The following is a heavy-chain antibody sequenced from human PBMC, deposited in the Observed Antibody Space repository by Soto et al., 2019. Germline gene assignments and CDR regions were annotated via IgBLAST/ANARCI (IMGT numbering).Heavy chain of an antibody. CDR3: ARDGRITIFGRDYYYYYMDV. V-gene: IGHV4-59*01. CDR2: IYYSGST. Sequence: SETLSLTCTVSGGSISSYYWSWIRQPPGKGLEWIGYIYYSGSTNYNPSLKSRVTISVDTSKNQFSLKLSSVTAADTAVYYCARDGRITIFGRDYYYYYMDVWGKGTTVTVSS. CDR1: GGSISSYY. J-gene: IGHJ6*03. D-gene: IGHD3-3*01.